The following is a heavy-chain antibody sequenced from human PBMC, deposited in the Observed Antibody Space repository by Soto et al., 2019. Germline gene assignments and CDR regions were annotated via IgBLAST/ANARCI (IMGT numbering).Heavy chain of an antibody. CDR2: INHSGSI. D-gene: IGHD2-2*01. Sequence: SQTLSLPCAVYGGSFSGYSCSGTRQPPGKGLEWIGEINHSGSINYNPSLKSRVTISVDTSKNQFSLKLSSVTAADTAVYYCARGRGREYIVVVPAALTYYMDVWGKGTTVT. CDR1: GGSFSGYS. V-gene: IGHV4-34*01. J-gene: IGHJ6*03. CDR3: ARGRGREYIVVVPAALTYYMDV.